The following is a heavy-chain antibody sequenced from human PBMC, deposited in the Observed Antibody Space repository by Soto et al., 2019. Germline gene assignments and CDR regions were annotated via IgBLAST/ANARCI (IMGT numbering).Heavy chain of an antibody. Sequence: QVQVVESGGGVVQPGTSLRLSCAASGFTFNNYGMHWVRQAPGKGLEWGEVIWYDVSHKYYADSVKGGFTISRDNSKNTLDLQMSSLRGQDTPVYYCARDKTFVRTNGSPFDSWGQGTLVTVSS. CDR3: ARDKTFVRTNGSPFDS. CDR2: IWYDVSHK. J-gene: IGHJ4*02. D-gene: IGHD3-16*01. CDR1: GFTFNNYG. V-gene: IGHV3-33*01.